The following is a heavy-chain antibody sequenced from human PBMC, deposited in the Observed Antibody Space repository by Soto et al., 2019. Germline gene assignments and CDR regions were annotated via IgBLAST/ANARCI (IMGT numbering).Heavy chain of an antibody. D-gene: IGHD3-16*02. J-gene: IGHJ4*02. CDR3: ARSIGSGGVIGGFDY. CDR2: IIPIFDTP. Sequence: QVQLVQSGAEVRKPGSAVRVSCKASGGTFNIYAMNWVRQAPGQGLEWMAGIIPIFDTPRYSQQFQGRVTITVDESTSTAYMELSSLRSEDTAIYYCARSIGSGGVIGGFDYWGQGTLVTVAS. V-gene: IGHV1-69*01. CDR1: GGTFNIYA.